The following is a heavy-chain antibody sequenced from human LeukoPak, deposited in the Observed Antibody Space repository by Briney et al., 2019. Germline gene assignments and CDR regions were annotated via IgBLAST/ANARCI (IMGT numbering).Heavy chain of an antibody. CDR2: ISSSSNFV. CDR3: ARDRNDCGGDCYTYYYDSSGYYPLDY. CDR1: GFTFSSYS. J-gene: IGHJ4*02. V-gene: IGHV3-21*01. D-gene: IGHD3-22*01. Sequence: GGSLRLSCAASGFTFSSYSMNWVRQAPGKGLEWVSSISSSSNFVFYADSVKGRFTISRDNAKNSLYLQMNSLRAEDTAVYYCARDRNDCGGDCYTYYYDSSGYYPLDYWGQGTLVTVSS.